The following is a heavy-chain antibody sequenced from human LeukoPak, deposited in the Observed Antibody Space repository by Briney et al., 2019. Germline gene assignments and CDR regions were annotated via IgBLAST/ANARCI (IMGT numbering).Heavy chain of an antibody. D-gene: IGHD5-12*01. CDR3: ATDTSGYHNG. J-gene: IGHJ4*02. CDR1: GFTVSNTY. CDR2: IYSDGNT. Sequence: PGGSLRLSCAASGFTVSNTYMSWVRQAPGKGLEWVSVIYSDGNTYYADSVKGRFTIPRDNSKNTLYLEMNSLRAEDTAVYYCATDTSGYHNGWGQGTLVTVSS. V-gene: IGHV3-53*01.